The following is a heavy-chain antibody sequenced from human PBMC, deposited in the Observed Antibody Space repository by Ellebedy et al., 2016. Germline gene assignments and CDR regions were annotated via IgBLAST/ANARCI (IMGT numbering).Heavy chain of an antibody. CDR1: GYSISSGHY. V-gene: IGHV4-38-2*02. D-gene: IGHD2-15*01. Sequence: SETLSLTXTVSGYSISSGHYWGWIRQPPGKGLEWIGSIYQSGSTYYNPSLQSRVTISVDTSKNHFSLKLTSVTAADTAVYYCARGYCSGGRCYAYGMDVWGQGTTVTVSS. J-gene: IGHJ6*02. CDR3: ARGYCSGGRCYAYGMDV. CDR2: IYQSGST.